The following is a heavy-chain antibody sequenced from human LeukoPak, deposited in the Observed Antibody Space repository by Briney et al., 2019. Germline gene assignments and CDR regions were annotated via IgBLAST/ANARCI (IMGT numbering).Heavy chain of an antibody. Sequence: SETLSLTCTVSGGSISNYYWSWIRQPPGKGLEWIGYIYYSGSTNYNPSLKSRVTTSVDTSKNQFSLNLNSVTAADTAVYYCARGIRGAADYWGQGTLVTVSS. CDR2: IYYSGST. D-gene: IGHD3-16*01. CDR3: ARGIRGAADY. V-gene: IGHV4-59*01. CDR1: GGSISNYY. J-gene: IGHJ4*02.